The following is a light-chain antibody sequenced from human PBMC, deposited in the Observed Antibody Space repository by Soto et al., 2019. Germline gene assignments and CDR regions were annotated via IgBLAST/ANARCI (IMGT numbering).Light chain of an antibody. CDR2: EVS. V-gene: IGLV2-14*01. CDR3: SSYTTSSTDV. J-gene: IGLJ1*01. Sequence: QAVVTQPASVSGSPGQSITISCTGTSSDVGSFNYVSWFQQHPGKAPKLMIYEVSNRPSGVSNRISGFKSGNTASLTISGLQAEDEADYYCSSYTTSSTDVFGTGTKLTVL. CDR1: SSDVGSFNY.